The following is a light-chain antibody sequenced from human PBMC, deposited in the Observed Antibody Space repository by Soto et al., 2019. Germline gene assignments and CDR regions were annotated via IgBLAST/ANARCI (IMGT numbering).Light chain of an antibody. CDR1: QRVLYSSNRKSY. J-gene: IGKJ1*01. CDR3: QQYYSSPRT. Sequence: DIMMAQSPDSLAVSLGESATINCTSSQRVLYSSNRKSYLAWYQQKPGQAPKXIIHSASTRESGVPDRFSGSWSGTDCTLTISSLQAEDVAVYYCQQYYSSPRTLGQGTKVDIK. V-gene: IGKV4-1*01. CDR2: SAS.